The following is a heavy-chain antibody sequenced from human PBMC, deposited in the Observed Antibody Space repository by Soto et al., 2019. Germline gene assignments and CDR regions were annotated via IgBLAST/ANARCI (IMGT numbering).Heavy chain of an antibody. V-gene: IGHV4-59*08. J-gene: IGHJ4*02. CDR3: ARRWGRNFDY. CDR1: GGSISSYY. CDR2: IYYSGST. Sequence: QVQLQESGPGLVKPSETLSLTCTVSGGSISSYYWGWIRQPPGKGLEWIGYIYYSGSTNYNPALKRRVTISVDTSKNQFSLKLSSVTAADTAVYYCARRWGRNFDYWGQGTLVTVSS. D-gene: IGHD7-27*01.